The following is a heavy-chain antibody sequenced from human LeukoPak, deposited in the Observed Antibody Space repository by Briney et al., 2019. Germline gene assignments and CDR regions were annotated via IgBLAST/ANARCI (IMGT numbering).Heavy chain of an antibody. CDR3: ARGIGSGWYNEYYFDY. V-gene: IGHV3-48*04. Sequence: PGGSLRLSCAASGFTFSSYSMNWVRQAPGKGLEWVSYISSSSSTIYYADSVKGRFTISRDNAKNSLYLQMNSLRAEDTAVYYRARGIGSGWYNEYYFDYWGQGTLVTVSS. J-gene: IGHJ4*02. CDR1: GFTFSSYS. D-gene: IGHD6-19*01. CDR2: ISSSSSTI.